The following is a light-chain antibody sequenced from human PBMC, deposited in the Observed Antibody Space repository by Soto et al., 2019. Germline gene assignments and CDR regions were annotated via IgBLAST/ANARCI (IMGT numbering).Light chain of an antibody. CDR1: SSNVGGYNY. Sequence: QSALTQPASVSGSPGQSITISCTGTSSNVGGYNYVSWYQQHPGKAPKLMIYDVSNRPSGVSNRVSGSKSGHTASLTISGLQAEDEADYYCSSYTTSGSLVFGGGPKLTVL. CDR2: DVS. J-gene: IGLJ2*01. V-gene: IGLV2-14*01. CDR3: SSYTTSGSLV.